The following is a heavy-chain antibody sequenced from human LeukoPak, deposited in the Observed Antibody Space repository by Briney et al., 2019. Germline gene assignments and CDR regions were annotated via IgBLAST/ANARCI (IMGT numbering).Heavy chain of an antibody. CDR1: GFTFSSFA. J-gene: IGHJ4*02. CDR2: ITGDGDYT. D-gene: IGHD3-10*01. CDR3: AKDILTYYYGSSGYYFDT. Sequence: GGSLRLSCPASGFTFSSFAMSWVRQAPGKGLEWLSAITGDGDYTYSADSVTGRLTISRDNSKNALFLQMHSLRAEDTAVYYCAKDILTYYYGSSGYYFDTWGQGTLVTVSS. V-gene: IGHV3-23*01.